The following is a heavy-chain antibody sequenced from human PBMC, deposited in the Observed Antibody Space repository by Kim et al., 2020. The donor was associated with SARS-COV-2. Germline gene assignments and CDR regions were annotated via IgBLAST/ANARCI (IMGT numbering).Heavy chain of an antibody. J-gene: IGHJ4*02. CDR2: IWYDGSNK. V-gene: IGHV3-33*01. CDR1: GFTFSSYG. Sequence: GGSLRLSCAASGFTFSSYGMHGGRKAPGKGLEWVAVIWYDGSNKYYADSVKGRFTISRDNSKNTLYLQMNSLRAEDTAVYYCARDYDILTGYYFDYWGQGTLVTVSS. D-gene: IGHD3-9*01. CDR3: ARDYDILTGYYFDY.